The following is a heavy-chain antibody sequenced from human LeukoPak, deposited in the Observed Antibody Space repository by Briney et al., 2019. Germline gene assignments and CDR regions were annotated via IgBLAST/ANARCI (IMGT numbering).Heavy chain of an antibody. J-gene: IGHJ5*02. CDR1: GFTFSSYA. D-gene: IGHD3-10*01. CDR2: ISGSGGST. CDR3: AGGPPIGSGVRNWFDP. Sequence: PGGSLRLSCAASGFTFSSYAMSWVRQAPGKGLEWVTSISGSGGSTYYPDSVKGRFTISRDNSENTLYLQMNSLRAEDTAVYYCAGGPPIGSGVRNWFDPWGQGTLVTVSS. V-gene: IGHV3-23*01.